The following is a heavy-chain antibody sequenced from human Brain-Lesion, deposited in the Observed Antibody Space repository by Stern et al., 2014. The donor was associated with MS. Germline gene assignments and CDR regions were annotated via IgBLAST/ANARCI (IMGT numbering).Heavy chain of an antibody. CDR3: ARKTDTARGXDX. D-gene: IGHD5-18*01. CDR1: GVTVSNNY. V-gene: IGHV3-53*01. J-gene: IGHJ4*02. Sequence: LQLVESGGGLLQPGGSLRLTCEVSGVTVSNNYMMWVPQAPGKGPEWVSLIYRGGDTCYADSVRGRFAISRDNSKNTLHLQMNSLRAEDTAVYYCARKTDTARGXDXWGQGTLVTVSA. CDR2: IYRGGDT.